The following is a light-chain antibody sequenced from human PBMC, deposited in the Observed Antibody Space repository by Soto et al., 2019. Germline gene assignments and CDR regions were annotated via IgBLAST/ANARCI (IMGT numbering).Light chain of an antibody. CDR2: GAS. V-gene: IGKV3-20*01. J-gene: IGKJ5*01. Sequence: ENVLTHSPGTFSLSPVERHTLXSPASQSVSSNYLAWYQQKPGQAPRFLIYGASTRANGIPDRFSGSGSGTDFTLTISRLEPEDFAVYYCQQYGSSPPITFGQGTRLEIK. CDR1: QSVSSNY. CDR3: QQYGSSPPIT.